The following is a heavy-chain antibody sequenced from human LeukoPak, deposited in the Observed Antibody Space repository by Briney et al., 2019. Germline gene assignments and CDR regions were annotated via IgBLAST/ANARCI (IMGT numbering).Heavy chain of an antibody. J-gene: IGHJ4*02. D-gene: IGHD6-19*01. Sequence: GRSLRLSCAASGFIFSSYGMHWVRQSPGKGLEWVAVIWYDGSNKYYADSVKGRFTISRDNSKSTLYLQMNSLRAEDTAVYYCARGQSEAGIPTFDYWGQGTLVTVSS. CDR3: ARGQSEAGIPTFDY. CDR1: GFIFSSYG. CDR2: IWYDGSNK. V-gene: IGHV3-33*01.